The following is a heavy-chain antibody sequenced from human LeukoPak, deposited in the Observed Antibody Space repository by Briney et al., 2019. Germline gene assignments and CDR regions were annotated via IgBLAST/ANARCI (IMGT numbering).Heavy chain of an antibody. CDR3: ALEVVAATTFDY. CDR2: ISGSGGST. V-gene: IGHV3-23*01. Sequence: GGSLRLSCAASGFTFSSYAMSWVRQAPGKGLEWVSAISGSGGSTYYADSVKGRFTISRDDSKNTLYLQMNSLRAEDTAVYYCALEVVAATTFDYWGQGTLVTLSS. D-gene: IGHD2-15*01. J-gene: IGHJ4*02. CDR1: GFTFSSYA.